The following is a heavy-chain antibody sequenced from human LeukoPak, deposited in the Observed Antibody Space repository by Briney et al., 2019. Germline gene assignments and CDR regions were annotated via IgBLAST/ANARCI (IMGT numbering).Heavy chain of an antibody. J-gene: IGHJ3*02. CDR3: AKDFIARNGVYDAFDI. Sequence: GGSLSLSCAASAFALSNYAMTWVRQAPGKGLAWVSTIEGDGSKTHYADSVKGRFTSSRDNSKNTLSLQMNGLSAEDTALYYCAKDFIARNGVYDAFDIWGQGTMVTVSS. CDR1: AFALSNYA. D-gene: IGHD1-1*01. CDR2: IEGDGSKT. V-gene: IGHV3-23*01.